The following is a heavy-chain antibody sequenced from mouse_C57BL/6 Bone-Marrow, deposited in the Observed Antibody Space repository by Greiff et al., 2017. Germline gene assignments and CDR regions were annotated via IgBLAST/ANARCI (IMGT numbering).Heavy chain of an antibody. V-gene: IGHV1-19*01. CDR2: INPYNGGT. CDR3: ARLGYYYGSSPWFAY. D-gene: IGHD1-1*01. CDR1: GYTFTDYY. Sequence: VQLKQSGPVLVKPGASVKMSCKASGYTFTDYYMNWVKQSHGKSLEWIGVINPYNGGTSYNQKFKGKATLTVDKSSSTAYMGLNSLTSEDSAVYYCARLGYYYGSSPWFAYWGQGTLVTVSA. J-gene: IGHJ3*01.